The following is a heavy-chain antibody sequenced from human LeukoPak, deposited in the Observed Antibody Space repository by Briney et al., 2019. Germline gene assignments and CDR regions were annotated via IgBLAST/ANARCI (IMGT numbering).Heavy chain of an antibody. Sequence: GGSLRLSCAASGFTVRTNYMSWVRQAPGKGLEWVSVIYSGGPTYYADSVKGRFTISRDNAKNSLYLQMNSLRAEDTAVYYCARDLSLSYYYGSGRGYYFDYWGQGTLVTVSS. CDR2: IYSGGPT. J-gene: IGHJ4*02. V-gene: IGHV3-66*01. CDR1: GFTVRTNY. D-gene: IGHD3-10*01. CDR3: ARDLSLSYYYGSGRGYYFDY.